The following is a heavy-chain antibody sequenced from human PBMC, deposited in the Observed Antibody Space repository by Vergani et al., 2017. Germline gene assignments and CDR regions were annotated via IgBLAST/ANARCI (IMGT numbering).Heavy chain of an antibody. CDR1: GYTFTGYY. J-gene: IGHJ5*02. CDR2: IKPNSGGT. CDR3: ARGGRTSCYTGFRGWFSP. D-gene: IGHD2-2*02. V-gene: IGHV1-2*02. Sequence: QVQLVQSGAEVKKPGASVKVSCKASGYTFTGYYMHWVRQAPGQGLEWMGWIKPNSGGTNYAQKFQGRVTMTRDTSISTADMERSRSRSDDTAVYYCARGGRTSCYTGFRGWFSPWGEGTLVTVSS.